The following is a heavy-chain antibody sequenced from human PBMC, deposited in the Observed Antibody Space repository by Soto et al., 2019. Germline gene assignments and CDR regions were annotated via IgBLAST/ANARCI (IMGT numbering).Heavy chain of an antibody. J-gene: IGHJ4*02. Sequence: PGGSLRLSCAASGFTFSSYAMSWVRQAPGKGLEWVSAISGSGGSTYYADSVKGRFTISRDNSKNTLYLQMNSLRAEDTAVYYCAIDLYIVVYARRNSNYLDYWGQGTLVTGSS. CDR3: AIDLYIVVYARRNSNYLDY. D-gene: IGHD2-8*02. CDR1: GFTFSSYA. CDR2: ISGSGGST. V-gene: IGHV3-23*01.